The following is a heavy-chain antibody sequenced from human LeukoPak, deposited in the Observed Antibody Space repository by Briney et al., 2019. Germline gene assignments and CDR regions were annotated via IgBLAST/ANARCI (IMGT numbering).Heavy chain of an antibody. Sequence: KTSETLSLTCTVSGGSISSGGYYWGWIRQHPGKGLEWIGYIYYSGSTYYNPSLKSRVTISVDPSKNQFSLKLSSVTAPDTAVYYCARRDYDILTGTGRHGFDYWGQGTLVTVSS. V-gene: IGHV4-31*03. D-gene: IGHD3-9*01. J-gene: IGHJ4*02. CDR2: IYYSGST. CDR1: GGSISSGGYY. CDR3: ARRDYDILTGTGRHGFDY.